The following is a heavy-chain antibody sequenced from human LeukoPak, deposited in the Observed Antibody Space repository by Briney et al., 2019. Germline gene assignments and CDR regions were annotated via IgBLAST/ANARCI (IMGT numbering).Heavy chain of an antibody. CDR3: ARAGVTDYFDY. D-gene: IGHD2-21*02. CDR1: GFTFSSYS. V-gene: IGHV3-48*04. Sequence: GGSLRLSCAASGFTFSSYSMNWVRQAPGKGLEWVSYISDSGSTKHFADSVKGRFTISRDNAKNSLYLQMNSLRVEDTAVYYCARAGVTDYFDYWGRGTLVTVSS. J-gene: IGHJ4*02. CDR2: ISDSGSTK.